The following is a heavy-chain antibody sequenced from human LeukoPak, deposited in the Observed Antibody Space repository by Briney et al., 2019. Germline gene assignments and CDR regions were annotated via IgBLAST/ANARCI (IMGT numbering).Heavy chain of an antibody. V-gene: IGHV1-69*05. D-gene: IGHD3-22*01. CDR1: GGTFSSYA. J-gene: IGHJ2*01. CDR3: ARVLGGYDSSGYYLADYWYFDL. Sequence: ASVKVSCKASGGTFSSYAISWVRQAPGQRLEWMGGIIPIFGTANYAQKFQGRVTITTDESTSTAYMELSSLRSEDTAVYYCARVLGGYDSSGYYLADYWYFDLWGRGTLVTVSS. CDR2: IIPIFGTA.